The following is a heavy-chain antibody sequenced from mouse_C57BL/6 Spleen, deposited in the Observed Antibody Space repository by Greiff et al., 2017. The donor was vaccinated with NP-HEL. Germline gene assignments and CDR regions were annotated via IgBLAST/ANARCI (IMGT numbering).Heavy chain of an antibody. V-gene: IGHV1-18*01. Sequence: VQLQQSGPELVKPGASVKIPCKASGYTFTDYNMDWVKQSHGKSLEWIGDINPNNGGTIYNQKFKSKATLTVDKSSSTSYMELRSLTSEDPAVYYCARWYYGSSYAWFAYWGQGTLVTVSA. CDR1: GYTFTDYN. CDR2: INPNNGGT. J-gene: IGHJ3*01. CDR3: ARWYYGSSYAWFAY. D-gene: IGHD1-1*01.